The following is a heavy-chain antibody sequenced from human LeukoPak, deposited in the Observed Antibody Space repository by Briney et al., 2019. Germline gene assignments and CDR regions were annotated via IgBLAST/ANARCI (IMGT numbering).Heavy chain of an antibody. CDR3: ARDRTGSYYQSPPYYFDY. Sequence: GGSLRLSCAASGFTFSSYWMSWVRQAPGKGLEWVANIKQDGSEKQYVDSLKGRVTISRDNAKNSLYLQMNSLRAEDTAVYYCARDRTGSYYQSPPYYFDYWGQGTLVTVSS. J-gene: IGHJ4*02. CDR2: IKQDGSEK. V-gene: IGHV3-7*03. CDR1: GFTFSSYW. D-gene: IGHD1-26*01.